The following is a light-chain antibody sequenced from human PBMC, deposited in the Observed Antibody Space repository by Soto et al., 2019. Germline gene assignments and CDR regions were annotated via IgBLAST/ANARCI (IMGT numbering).Light chain of an antibody. CDR2: DVS. Sequence: DIQMTQSPPTLSASVGDRVTITCRASQSISSWLAWYQQRPGKAPNLLIYDVSSFESGVPSRFSSSGSGTEFTLTISSLQPDDFATYYCQQYTNYPWTFGQGTKVEIK. CDR3: QQYTNYPWT. V-gene: IGKV1-5*01. J-gene: IGKJ1*01. CDR1: QSISSW.